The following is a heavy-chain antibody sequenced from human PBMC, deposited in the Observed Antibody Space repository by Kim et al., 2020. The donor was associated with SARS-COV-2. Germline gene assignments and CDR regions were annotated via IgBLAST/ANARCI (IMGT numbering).Heavy chain of an antibody. CDR1: GFTVSSNY. D-gene: IGHD3-3*01. CDR3: ARDRSGSRSGRIGVDY. V-gene: IGHV3-66*01. CDR2: IYSGGST. Sequence: GGSLRLSCAASGFTVSSNYMSWVRQAPGKGLEWVSVIYSGGSTYYADPVKGRFTIPRDNSKNTLYLQMNSLRAEDTAVYYCARDRSGSRSGRIGVDYWGQGTLGAVSS. J-gene: IGHJ4*02.